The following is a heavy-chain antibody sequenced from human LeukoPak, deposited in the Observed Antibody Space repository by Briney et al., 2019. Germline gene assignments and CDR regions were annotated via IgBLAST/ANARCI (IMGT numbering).Heavy chain of an antibody. J-gene: IGHJ6*02. V-gene: IGHV1-18*01. D-gene: IGHD3-10*01. CDR1: GYTFISYG. CDR3: ARRSDLYYYGSGSRQGGMDV. CDR2: MSGYNGNT. Sequence: GASVTLSCKASGYTFISYGISWVRQAPGQGLEWMGWMSGYNGNTNYAQKIQGRVTMTTDTSTTTAYMELRSLRSDDTAVYYCARRSDLYYYGSGSRQGGMDVWGQGTTVTVSS.